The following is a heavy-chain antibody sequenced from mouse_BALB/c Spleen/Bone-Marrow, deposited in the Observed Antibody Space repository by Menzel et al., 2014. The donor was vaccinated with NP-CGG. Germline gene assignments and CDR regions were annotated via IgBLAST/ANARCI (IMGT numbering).Heavy chain of an antibody. Sequence: QVQLQQSGTELVKPGASVKLSCKASGYTFTTYYIYWVKQRAGQGLEWIGEINPSNGGTNFNEKYKSKATLTVDKSSSTSYMQLSSLTSEGSAVYYCTRDGHNYYAMDYWGQGTSVTVSS. J-gene: IGHJ4*01. D-gene: IGHD2-3*01. CDR2: INPSNGGT. V-gene: IGHV1-53*01. CDR3: TRDGHNYYAMDY. CDR1: GYTFTTYY.